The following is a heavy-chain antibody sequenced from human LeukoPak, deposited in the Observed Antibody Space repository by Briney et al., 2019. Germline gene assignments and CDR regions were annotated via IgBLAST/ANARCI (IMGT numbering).Heavy chain of an antibody. CDR2: ISNSGGST. D-gene: IGHD6-6*01. J-gene: IGHJ4*02. Sequence: GGSLRLSCAATGFTFSSYAMNWVRQAPGKGLEWVSGISNSGGSTYYADSVKGRFTISRDNSKNTLYLQMNSLRAEDTAVYYCAKETSSSFDYWGQGTLVTVSS. CDR1: GFTFSSYA. CDR3: AKETSSSFDY. V-gene: IGHV3-23*01.